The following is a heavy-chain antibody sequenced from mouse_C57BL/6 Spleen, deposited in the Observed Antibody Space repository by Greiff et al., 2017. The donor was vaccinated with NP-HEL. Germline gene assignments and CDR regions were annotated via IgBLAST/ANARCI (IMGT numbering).Heavy chain of an antibody. J-gene: IGHJ4*01. V-gene: IGHV5-15*01. D-gene: IGHD2-1*01. CDR2: ISNLAYSI. CDR1: GFTFSDYG. Sequence: EVKLVESGGGLVQPGGSLKLSCAASGFTFSDYGMAWVRQAPRKGPEWVAFISNLAYSIYYADTVTGRFTISRANAKNTLYLEMSSLRSEDTAMYYCARQGIYYGNYDYAMDYWGQGTSVTVSS. CDR3: ARQGIYYGNYDYAMDY.